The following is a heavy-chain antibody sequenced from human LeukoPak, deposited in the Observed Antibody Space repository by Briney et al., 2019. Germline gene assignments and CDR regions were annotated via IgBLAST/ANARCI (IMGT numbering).Heavy chain of an antibody. CDR3: ARDIKWFGDSVYYYYYMDV. V-gene: IGHV1-46*01. CDR1: GYTFTSYY. Sequence: ASVKVSCKASGYTFTSYYMHWVRQAPGQGLEWMGIINPSGGSTSYAQKFQGRVTMTRDMSTSTVYMELSSLRSEDTAVYYCARDIKWFGDSVYYYYYMDVWGKGTTVTVSS. J-gene: IGHJ6*03. D-gene: IGHD3-10*01. CDR2: INPSGGST.